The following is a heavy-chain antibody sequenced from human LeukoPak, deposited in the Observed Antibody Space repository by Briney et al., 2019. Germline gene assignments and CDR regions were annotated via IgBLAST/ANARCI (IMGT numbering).Heavy chain of an antibody. Sequence: GASVKVSCKVSGYTLTELSMHWVRQAPGKGLEWMGGFDPEDGETIYAQKFQGRVTMTEDTSTDTAYMELSSLRSEDTAVYYCAIRGHKWELLEVDYWGQGTLVTVSS. V-gene: IGHV1-24*01. J-gene: IGHJ4*02. CDR3: AIRGHKWELLEVDY. CDR1: GYTLTELS. CDR2: FDPEDGET. D-gene: IGHD1-26*01.